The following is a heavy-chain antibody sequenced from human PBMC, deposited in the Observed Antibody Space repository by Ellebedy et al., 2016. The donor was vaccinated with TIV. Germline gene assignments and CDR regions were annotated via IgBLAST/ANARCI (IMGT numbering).Heavy chain of an antibody. D-gene: IGHD6-13*01. J-gene: IGHJ4*02. CDR1: GFTFSRYA. Sequence: GESLKISCAASGFTFSRYAMRWVRQAPGKGLEWVSDISGSGLSTYYADSVKGRFTISRDNSKNTVYLQMNSLRAGDTAVYYCAKDRMEYVPAAGTDDNWGQGTLVTVSS. V-gene: IGHV3-23*01. CDR3: AKDRMEYVPAAGTDDN. CDR2: ISGSGLST.